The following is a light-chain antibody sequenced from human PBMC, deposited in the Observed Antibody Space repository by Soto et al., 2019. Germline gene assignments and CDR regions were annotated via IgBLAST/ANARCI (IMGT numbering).Light chain of an antibody. V-gene: IGKV1-39*01. J-gene: IGKJ5*01. CDR3: QQYNNWPFIT. Sequence: DIQMTQSPSSLSASVGDRVTITCRASQTISNYLNWYQQKPGKAPKLLIYAASSLRSGVPSRFSGSGSGTDFTLIITSLQPEDFAVYYCQQYNNWPFITFGQGTRLEIK. CDR1: QTISNY. CDR2: AAS.